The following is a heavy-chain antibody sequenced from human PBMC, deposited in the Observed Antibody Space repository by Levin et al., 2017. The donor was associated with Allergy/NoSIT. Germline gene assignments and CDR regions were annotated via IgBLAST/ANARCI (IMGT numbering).Heavy chain of an antibody. CDR3: ARYRGPNSSTYYYGMDV. D-gene: IGHD2-2*01. CDR1: GGSISSYY. Sequence: SETLSLTCTVSGGSISSYYWSWIRQPPGKGLEWIGYIYYSGSTNYNPSLKSRVTISVDTSKNQFSLKLSSVTAADTAVYYCARYRGPNSSTYYYGMDVWGQGTTVTVSS. J-gene: IGHJ6*02. CDR2: IYYSGST. V-gene: IGHV4-59*01.